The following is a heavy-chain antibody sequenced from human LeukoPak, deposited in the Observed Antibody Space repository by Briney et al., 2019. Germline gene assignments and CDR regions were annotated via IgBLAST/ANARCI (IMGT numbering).Heavy chain of an antibody. Sequence: PSETLSLTCTVSGGSVSSGSYYWSWIRQPPGKGLEWIGYIYYSGSTNYNPSLKSRVTISVDTSKNQFSLKLSSVTAADTAVYYCARRSGYSYFQHWGQGTLVTVSS. CDR1: GGSVSSGSYY. V-gene: IGHV4-61*01. CDR3: ARRSGYSYFQH. D-gene: IGHD3-3*01. CDR2: IYYSGST. J-gene: IGHJ1*01.